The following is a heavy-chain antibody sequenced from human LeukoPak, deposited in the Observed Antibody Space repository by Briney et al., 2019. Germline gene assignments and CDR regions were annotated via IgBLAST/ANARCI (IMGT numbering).Heavy chain of an antibody. Sequence: SGTLSLTCTVSGASVSRNWWSWVRQPPGKGLEWIGEIHHSGGTNYNPSLKSRVTMSLDNSNNHFSLKLSSVTAADTAVYYCARDLGYCSSTSCYWIAFDIWGQGTMVTVSS. CDR2: IHHSGGT. CDR3: ARDLGYCSSTSCYWIAFDI. J-gene: IGHJ3*02. CDR1: GASVSRNW. D-gene: IGHD2-2*01. V-gene: IGHV4-4*02.